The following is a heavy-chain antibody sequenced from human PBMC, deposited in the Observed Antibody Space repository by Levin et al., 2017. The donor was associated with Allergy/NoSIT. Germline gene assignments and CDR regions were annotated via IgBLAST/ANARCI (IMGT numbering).Heavy chain of an antibody. V-gene: IGHV3-7*01. Sequence: PGGSLRLSCAASGFTFRTFWMSWVRQAPGKGPEWVANIKQDGSDKYYVDSVEGRFTVSRDNAKSSLYLQMNSLRVEDTAVYYCARDHDGEDEYLDFWGQGTLVTVSS. CDR3: ARDHDGEDEYLDF. J-gene: IGHJ4*02. CDR1: GFTFRTFW. D-gene: IGHD3-10*01. CDR2: IKQDGSDK.